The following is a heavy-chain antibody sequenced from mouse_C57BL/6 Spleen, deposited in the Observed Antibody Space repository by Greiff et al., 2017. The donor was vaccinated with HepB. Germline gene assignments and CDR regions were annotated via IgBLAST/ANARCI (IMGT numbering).Heavy chain of an antibody. Sequence: VQLQQSGPELVKPGASVKISCKASGYAFSSSWMNWVKQRPGTGLEWIGRIYPGDGDTNYNGKFKGKATLTADKSSSTAYMQLSSLTSEDAAVYFCAREDYGSLDYWGQGTTLTVSS. V-gene: IGHV1-82*01. CDR2: IYPGDGDT. D-gene: IGHD1-1*01. J-gene: IGHJ2*01. CDR1: GYAFSSSW. CDR3: AREDYGSLDY.